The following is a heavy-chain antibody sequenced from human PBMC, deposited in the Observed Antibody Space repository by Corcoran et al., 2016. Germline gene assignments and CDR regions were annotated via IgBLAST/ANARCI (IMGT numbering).Heavy chain of an antibody. V-gene: IGHV5-51*01. CDR2: IYPGDSDT. D-gene: IGHD6-19*01. Sequence: EVQLVQSGAEVKKPGESLKISFKGSGYSFTTYWIGWVRQMPGKGLEWMGIIYPGDSDTRYSPSFQGQVIISADKSISTAYLQWNSLKASDTAMHYCSTPPRSAKVAGHDTFGIWGQGTMVTGSA. CDR3: STPPRSAKVAGHDTFGI. CDR1: GYSFTTYW. J-gene: IGHJ3*02.